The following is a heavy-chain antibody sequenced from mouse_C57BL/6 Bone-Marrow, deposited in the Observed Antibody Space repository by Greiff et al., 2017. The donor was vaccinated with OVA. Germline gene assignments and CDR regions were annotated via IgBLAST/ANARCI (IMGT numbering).Heavy chain of an antibody. CDR1: GYAFSSSW. Sequence: VQLQQSGPELVKPGASVKISCKASGYAFSSSWMNWVKQRPGKGLEWIGRIYPGDGDTNYNGKFKGKATLTADKSSSTAYMQLSSLTSEDSAVYFCARPLITTVVATDWYFDVWGTGTTVTVSS. CDR2: IYPGDGDT. J-gene: IGHJ1*03. CDR3: ARPLITTVVATDWYFDV. D-gene: IGHD1-1*01. V-gene: IGHV1-82*01.